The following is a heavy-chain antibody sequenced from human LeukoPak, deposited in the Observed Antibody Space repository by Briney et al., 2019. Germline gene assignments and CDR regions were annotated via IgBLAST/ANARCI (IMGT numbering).Heavy chain of an antibody. D-gene: IGHD3-22*01. CDR2: ISYDGSNK. V-gene: IGHV3-30*04. CDR3: ARAKVDSSGYYFVNYFDY. J-gene: IGHJ4*02. Sequence: GGSLRLSCAASGFTFSSYAMHWVRQAPGKGREWVAVISYDGSNKYYADSVKGRFTISRDNSKNTLYLQMNSLRAEDTAVYYCARAKVDSSGYYFVNYFDYWGQGTLVTVSS. CDR1: GFTFSSYA.